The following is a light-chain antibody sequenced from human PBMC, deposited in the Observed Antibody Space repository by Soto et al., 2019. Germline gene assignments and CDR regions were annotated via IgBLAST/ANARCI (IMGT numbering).Light chain of an antibody. V-gene: IGKV1-33*01. Sequence: DIQMTQSPSSLSASVGDRVTITCQASQDISNYLNWYQQKPGKAPKLLIYDASSLETVVPSRFSGSGSGTDFTFTISSLRPEDIGTYFCQQYDDLPLTFGGGTKVEIK. CDR1: QDISNY. CDR2: DAS. J-gene: IGKJ4*01. CDR3: QQYDDLPLT.